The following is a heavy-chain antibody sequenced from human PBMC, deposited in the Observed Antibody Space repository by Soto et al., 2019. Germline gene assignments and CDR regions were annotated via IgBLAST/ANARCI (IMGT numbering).Heavy chain of an antibody. J-gene: IGHJ4*02. CDR1: GGSMRSGDYS. CDR2: IYYSGNT. Sequence: QLQLQESGSGLVKPSQTLSLTCAVSGGSMRSGDYSWSWIRQPPGKGLEWIGYIYYSGNTYYNPSLKSRVTISVDRSKNQFSLKLSSVTAAETAVYYCAREAMNHYGSGSLFDYWGQGILVTVSS. D-gene: IGHD3-10*01. V-gene: IGHV4-30-2*01. CDR3: AREAMNHYGSGSLFDY.